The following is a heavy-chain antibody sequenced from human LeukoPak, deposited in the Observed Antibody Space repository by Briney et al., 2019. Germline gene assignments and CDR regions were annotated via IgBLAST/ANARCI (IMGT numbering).Heavy chain of an antibody. CDR1: GYSFTACD. J-gene: IGHJ4*02. CDR2: INPNSGGT. V-gene: IGHV1-2*02. D-gene: IGHD5-18*01. CDR3: TRDVESRYGHDC. Sequence: AAVTVSYKASGYSFTACDIQWVRQAPGQGLAGMGWINPNSGGTNYAQKFQGRVTMTRDTSISTAYMELSGLRSDDTAVYYCTRDVESRYGHDCWGQGTLVTVSS.